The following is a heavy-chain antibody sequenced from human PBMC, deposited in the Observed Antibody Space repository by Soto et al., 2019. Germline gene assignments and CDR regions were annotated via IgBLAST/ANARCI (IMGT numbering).Heavy chain of an antibody. J-gene: IGHJ6*02. CDR3: ARRTYYYGSGSYPYYYYYGMDV. CDR1: GGSFSGYY. D-gene: IGHD3-10*01. Sequence: KPSETLSLTCAVYGGSFSGYYWSWVRQPPGKGLEWIGEINHSGSTNYNPSLKSRVTISVDTSKNQFSLKLSSVTAADTAVYYCARRTYYYGSGSYPYYYYYGMDVWGQGTTVTVSS. V-gene: IGHV4-34*01. CDR2: INHSGST.